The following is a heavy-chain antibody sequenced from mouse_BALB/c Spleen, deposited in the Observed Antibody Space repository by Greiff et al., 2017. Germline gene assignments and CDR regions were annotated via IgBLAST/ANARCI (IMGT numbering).Heavy chain of an antibody. V-gene: IGHV5-6-5*01. CDR1: GFTFSSYA. Sequence: EVQLVESGGGLVKPGGSLKLSCAASGFTFSSYAMSWVRQTPEKRLEWVASISSGGSTYYPDSVKGRFTISRDNARNILYLQMSSLRSEDTAMYYCAREETTPFDYWGQGTTLTVSS. CDR2: ISSGGST. D-gene: IGHD3-2*01. CDR3: AREETTPFDY. J-gene: IGHJ2*01.